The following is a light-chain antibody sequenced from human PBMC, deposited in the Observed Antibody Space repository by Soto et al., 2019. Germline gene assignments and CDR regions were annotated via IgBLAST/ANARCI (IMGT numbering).Light chain of an antibody. Sequence: EVVLTQSPATLSVSPGERATLSCRTSQSVGNNLAWYQHKPGQAPRLLMYGAFIRAPGLPVRFRGTGSGTEFTLTISGLQSEAVALYYCKQYDKWPYTFCQGTKLETK. CDR1: QSVGNN. V-gene: IGKV3-15*01. J-gene: IGKJ2*01. CDR3: KQYDKWPYT. CDR2: GAF.